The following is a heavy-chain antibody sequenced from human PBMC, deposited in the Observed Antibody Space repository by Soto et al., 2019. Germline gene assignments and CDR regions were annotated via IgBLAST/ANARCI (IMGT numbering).Heavy chain of an antibody. CDR3: ARYCSSGYYGHAFDI. V-gene: IGHV3-33*08. CDR1: GFTFSGYG. CDR2: IWYDGSNK. D-gene: IGHD3-22*01. J-gene: IGHJ3*02. Sequence: PWVPLRLSYAVSGFTFSGYGMHWVLHAPGKGLEWVAVIWYDGSNKYYADSVKGRFTISRDNSKSTLYLQMNSLRAEDTAVYYCARYCSSGYYGHAFDIWGQATMVTVSS.